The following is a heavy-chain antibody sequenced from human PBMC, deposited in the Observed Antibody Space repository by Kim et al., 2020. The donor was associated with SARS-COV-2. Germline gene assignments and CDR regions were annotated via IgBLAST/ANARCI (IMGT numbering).Heavy chain of an antibody. D-gene: IGHD4-17*01. CDR1: GFTFSSYA. CDR2: ISGSGGRT. V-gene: IGHV3-23*01. CDR3: AKGRGYGDYERDYDREELDYYAGMDV. J-gene: IGHJ6*02. Sequence: GGSLRLSCAASGFTFSSYAMSWVRQAPGKGLEWVSAISGSGGRTYYADSVKGRFTISRDNSKNTLYLQMNSLRAEDTAGYYCAKGRGYGDYERDYDREELDYYAGMDVWGQGTTVTVSS.